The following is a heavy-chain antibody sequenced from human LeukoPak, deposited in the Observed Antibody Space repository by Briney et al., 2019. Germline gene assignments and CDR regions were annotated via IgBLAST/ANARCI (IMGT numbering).Heavy chain of an antibody. CDR1: GFTFGTYA. CDR3: AKIKRGSSGYYGGLEDYFDY. D-gene: IGHD3-22*01. Sequence: GGSLRLSCVVSGFTFGTYAMTWVRQAPAKGLEWVSGISGSGRGTFYADSVKGRFTVSRDNSKNTLYLQMNSLRAEDTAVYYCAKIKRGSSGYYGGLEDYFDYWGQGTLVTVSS. J-gene: IGHJ4*02. CDR2: ISGSGRGT. V-gene: IGHV3-23*01.